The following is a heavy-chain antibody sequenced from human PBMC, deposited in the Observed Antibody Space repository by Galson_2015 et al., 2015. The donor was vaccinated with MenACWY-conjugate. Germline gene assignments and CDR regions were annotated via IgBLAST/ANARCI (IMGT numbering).Heavy chain of an antibody. CDR1: GFIFDDYT. J-gene: IGHJ4*02. V-gene: IGHV3-43*01. CDR3: AKEKLRYFEG. Sequence: SLRLSCAASGFIFDDYTMHWVRQAPGKGLEWVSLITWDGGSAFYADSVKGRFTISRDNSKNSLYLQMNSLRTEDTALYCCAKEKLRYFEGWGQGTQVTVSS. D-gene: IGHD3-9*01. CDR2: ITWDGGSA.